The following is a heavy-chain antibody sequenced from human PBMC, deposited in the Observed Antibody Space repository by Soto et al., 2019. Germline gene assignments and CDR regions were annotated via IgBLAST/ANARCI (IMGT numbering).Heavy chain of an antibody. J-gene: IGHJ4*02. CDR1: VFTFISYE. CDR2: IGSSGSTI. D-gene: IGHD6-6*01. CDR3: AGQYSSSSVEF. Sequence: PGWSLRLSCASSVFTFISYEMSWVRQAPGKGLEWVSCIGSSGSTIYYADSVKGRFTISRDNAKNSLYLQMNSLRAEDTAVYYCAGQYSSSSVEFWGQGTLVTVSS. V-gene: IGHV3-48*03.